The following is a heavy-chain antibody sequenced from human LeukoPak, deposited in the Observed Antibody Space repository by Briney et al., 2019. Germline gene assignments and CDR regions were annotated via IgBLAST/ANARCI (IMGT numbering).Heavy chain of an antibody. Sequence: SETLSLTCAVYGGSFSGYYWSWIRQPPGKGLEWIGEINHSGSTNYNPSLKSRVTISVDTSKNQFSLKLSSVTAADTGVYYCARPSSGYYYDYMDVWGKGTLVTVSS. CDR2: INHSGST. V-gene: IGHV4-34*01. CDR1: GGSFSGYY. D-gene: IGHD3-22*01. J-gene: IGHJ6*03. CDR3: ARPSSGYYYDYMDV.